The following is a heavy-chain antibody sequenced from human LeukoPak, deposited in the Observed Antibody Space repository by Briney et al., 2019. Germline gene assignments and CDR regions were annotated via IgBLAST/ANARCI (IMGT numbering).Heavy chain of an antibody. CDR1: GITFRSYW. D-gene: IGHD1-26*01. J-gene: IGHJ4*02. CDR2: INIDGRII. Sequence: PGGSLRLSCAASGITFRSYWMHWVRQSPGKGLVWVSRINIDGRIITYADSVKGRFTISRDNAKNTLYLQMNSLRAEDTAVYYRAGGIGNYWGQGTLVTVSS. V-gene: IGHV3-74*01. CDR3: AGGIGNY.